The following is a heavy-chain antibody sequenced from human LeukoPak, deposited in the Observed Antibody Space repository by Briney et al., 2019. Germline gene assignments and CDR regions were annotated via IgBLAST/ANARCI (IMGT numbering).Heavy chain of an antibody. J-gene: IGHJ4*02. Sequence: ASVKVSCKVSGYTLTELSMHWVRQAPGKGLEWMGGFDPEDGGTIYAQKFQGRVTMTEDTSTDTAYMELSSLRSEDTAVYYCATGPTIGYCSGGSCYVYWGQGTLVTVSS. CDR3: ATGPTIGYCSGGSCYVY. CDR2: FDPEDGGT. V-gene: IGHV1-24*01. CDR1: GYTLTELS. D-gene: IGHD2-15*01.